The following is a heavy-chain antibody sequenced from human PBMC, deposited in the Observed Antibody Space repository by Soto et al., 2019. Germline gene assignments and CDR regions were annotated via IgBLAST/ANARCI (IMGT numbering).Heavy chain of an antibody. CDR3: AGPKPQRGSGFLFDS. CDR2: IIPILGIA. J-gene: IGHJ4*02. CDR1: GGTFSSYT. V-gene: IGHV1-69*02. D-gene: IGHD2-21*01. Sequence: QVQLVQSGAEVKKPGSSVKVSCKASGGTFSSYTISWVRQAPGQGLEWMGRIIPILGIANYAQKFQGRVTITADKSTRTAYMELSSLSSEDMAVYYCAGPKPQRGSGFLFDSWGQGTLVTVSS.